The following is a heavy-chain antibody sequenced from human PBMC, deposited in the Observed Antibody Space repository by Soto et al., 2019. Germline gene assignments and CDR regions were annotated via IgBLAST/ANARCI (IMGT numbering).Heavy chain of an antibody. D-gene: IGHD4-17*01. Sequence: SVKVSCKASGCTFSSYTISWVRQAPGQGLEWMGRIIPILGIANYAQKFQGRVTITADKSTSTAYMELSSLRSEDTAVYYCAREMSYGDAADIWGQGTMVTVSS. V-gene: IGHV1-69*04. CDR2: IIPILGIA. J-gene: IGHJ3*02. CDR1: GCTFSSYT. CDR3: AREMSYGDAADI.